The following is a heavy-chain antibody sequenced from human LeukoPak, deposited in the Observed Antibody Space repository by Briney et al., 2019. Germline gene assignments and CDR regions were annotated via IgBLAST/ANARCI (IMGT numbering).Heavy chain of an antibody. CDR1: GFTFSDYW. Sequence: GGSLRLSCAASGFTFSDYWIHWVRQAPGKGLVWVSRINTDGSITNYADPVKGRFSISRDNAKNTLYLQMSSLRAEDTAVYYCARDRGPRTGFMVREAYDYWGQGTLVTVSS. V-gene: IGHV3-74*01. CDR2: INTDGSIT. CDR3: ARDRGPRTGFMVREAYDY. J-gene: IGHJ4*02. D-gene: IGHD3-10*01.